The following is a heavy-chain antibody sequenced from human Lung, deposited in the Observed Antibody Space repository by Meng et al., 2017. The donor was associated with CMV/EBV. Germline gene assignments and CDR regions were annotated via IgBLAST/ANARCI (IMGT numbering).Heavy chain of an antibody. Sequence: SCAASGFRFSTYGMNWVRQAPGKGLEWVAFIRFDGSNQYYEDSGKGRFSISRDNSKNMLYLQMNSLRSEDTAVYYCANLGGAGALDYWGQGTLVTVSS. CDR3: ANLGGAGALDY. CDR1: GFRFSTYG. CDR2: IRFDGSNQ. D-gene: IGHD1-26*01. V-gene: IGHV3-30*02. J-gene: IGHJ4*02.